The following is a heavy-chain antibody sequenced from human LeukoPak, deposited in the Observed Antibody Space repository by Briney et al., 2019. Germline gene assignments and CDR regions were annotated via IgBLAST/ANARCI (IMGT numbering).Heavy chain of an antibody. CDR3: ARASTTVPNLLDY. V-gene: IGHV3-21*01. CDR2: ISSSTAHI. J-gene: IGHJ4*02. D-gene: IGHD4-17*01. Sequence: GGSLRLSCAASGFTFSIYTLNWVRQAPGKGLEWVSSISSSTAHIYYADSVKGRFTISRDNAKNSLYLQMNSLRAEDTAVYYCARASTTVPNLLDYWGQGTLVTVSS. CDR1: GFTFSIYT.